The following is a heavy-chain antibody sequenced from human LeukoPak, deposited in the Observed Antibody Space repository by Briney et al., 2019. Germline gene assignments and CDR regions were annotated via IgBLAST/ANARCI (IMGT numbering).Heavy chain of an antibody. J-gene: IGHJ4*02. Sequence: PSETLSLTCTVSGGSISSSSYYWGWIRQPPGKGLEWIGSIYYSGSTYYNPSLKSRVTISVDTSKNQFSLKLSSVTAADTAVYYCARGGIVIVGATTLDYWGQGTLVTVSS. D-gene: IGHD1-26*01. CDR1: GGSISSSSYY. CDR3: ARGGIVIVGATTLDY. V-gene: IGHV4-39*07. CDR2: IYYSGST.